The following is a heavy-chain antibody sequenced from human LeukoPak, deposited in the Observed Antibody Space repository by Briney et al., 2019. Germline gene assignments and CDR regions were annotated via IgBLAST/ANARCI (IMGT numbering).Heavy chain of an antibody. Sequence: PSQTLSLTCTVSGGSISSGSYYWTWIRQPPGKGLEWIGYIYYSGSTNYNPSLKSRVTISIDTSKNQFSLRLSSVTAADTAMYYCARLNENQRDAFDIWGQGTMVTVSS. CDR3: ARLNENQRDAFDI. J-gene: IGHJ3*02. V-gene: IGHV4-61*01. CDR2: IYYSGST. D-gene: IGHD1-14*01. CDR1: GGSISSGSYY.